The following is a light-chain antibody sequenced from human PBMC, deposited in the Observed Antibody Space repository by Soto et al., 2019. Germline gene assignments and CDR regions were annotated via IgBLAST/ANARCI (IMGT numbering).Light chain of an antibody. CDR1: QSVSSY. J-gene: IGKJ4*01. V-gene: IGKV3-11*01. Sequence: EIVLTQSPATRSLSPGERATLSCRASQSVSSYLASSQQKPGQAPRLLLYDASNRAAGIPARFSGSGSGTDFTLTISGLEPEDFAVYYCQHRSNWPLTFGGGTKVEIK. CDR3: QHRSNWPLT. CDR2: DAS.